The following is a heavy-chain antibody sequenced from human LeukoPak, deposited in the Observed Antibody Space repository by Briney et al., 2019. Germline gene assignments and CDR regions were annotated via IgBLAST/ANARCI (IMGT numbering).Heavy chain of an antibody. V-gene: IGHV4-39*01. CDR3: ARLWRAAIDY. CDR1: GGSISSSSYY. CDR2: FYYSGST. Sequence: SETLSLTCTVVSGGSISSSSYYWGWIRQPPGKGLEWIGSFYYSGSTYYNPSLKSRVTISADTSKNQFSPNLSSVTAADTAVYYCARLWRAAIDYGGQGILVTVSS. J-gene: IGHJ4*02. D-gene: IGHD1-1*01.